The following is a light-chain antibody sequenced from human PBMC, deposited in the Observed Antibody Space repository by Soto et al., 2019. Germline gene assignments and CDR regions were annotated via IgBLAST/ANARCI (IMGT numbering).Light chain of an antibody. CDR3: QQYHSYSVT. CDR1: QTISSW. J-gene: IGKJ5*01. CDR2: KAS. V-gene: IGKV1-5*03. Sequence: DIQMTQSPSTLSGSVGDRVTITCRASQTISSWLAWYQQKPGKAPKLLIYKASTLKSGVPSRFSGSGSGTEFTLTISSLQPDDFATYYCQQYHSYSVTFGQGTRLEIK.